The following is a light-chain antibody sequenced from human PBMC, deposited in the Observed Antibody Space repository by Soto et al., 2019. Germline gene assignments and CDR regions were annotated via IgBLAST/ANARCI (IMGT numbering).Light chain of an antibody. Sequence: QSALTQPRSVSGSPGHSVTISCAGTSSDVGAYNWVSWYQQHPGNVPKLMIYDVTRRPSGFHDRFSGSKSGNTASLTIHGLQADDEADYYCCSYAGSYPLVFGGGTKLTVL. V-gene: IGLV2-11*01. J-gene: IGLJ3*02. CDR3: CSYAGSYPLV. CDR2: DVT. CDR1: SSDVGAYNW.